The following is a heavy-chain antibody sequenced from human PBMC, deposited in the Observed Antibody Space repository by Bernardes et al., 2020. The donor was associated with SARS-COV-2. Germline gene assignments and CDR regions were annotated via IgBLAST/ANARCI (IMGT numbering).Heavy chain of an antibody. J-gene: IGHJ4*02. CDR3: ARSVGSYLPVDN. D-gene: IGHD1-26*01. CDR1: GDFISSYY. Sequence: SETLSLTCTVSGDFISSYYWSWIRQPPGKGLEWIGYIYYSWGTKYNPSLKSRVTISEDTSKHQFSLKMSSVTAADTAVYYCARSVGSYLPVDNWGQGTLVNVSS. CDR2: IYYSWGT. V-gene: IGHV4-59*01.